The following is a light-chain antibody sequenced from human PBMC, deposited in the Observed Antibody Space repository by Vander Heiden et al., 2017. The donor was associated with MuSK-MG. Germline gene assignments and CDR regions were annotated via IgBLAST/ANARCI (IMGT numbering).Light chain of an antibody. CDR1: QSLFHSDNSKDF. CDR2: WAS. CDR3: HRDLSAPLT. Sequence: DIVMTQSPDSLSVSLGGRATINCKASQSLFHSDNSKDFLAWYHQKPGQPPKLLMSWASTRESGVPDRFSGSGSGTDFTLTISSLQTEDVAVYYCHRDLSAPLTFGPGTRVDIK. J-gene: IGKJ3*01. V-gene: IGKV4-1*01.